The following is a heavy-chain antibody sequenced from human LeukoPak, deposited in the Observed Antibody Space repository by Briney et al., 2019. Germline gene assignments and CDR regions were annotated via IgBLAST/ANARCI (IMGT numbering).Heavy chain of an antibody. CDR3: ARSAR. CDR1: GFTSGISR. J-gene: IGHJ4*02. Sequence: GGSLRLSCAASGFTSGISRMSWVRQAPGKGLEWVANINQDGSAQYYADSVKGRFTISRDNAKSSLSLQMNSLRAEDTAVYYCARSARWGQGILVTVSS. CDR2: INQDGSAQ. V-gene: IGHV3-7*01.